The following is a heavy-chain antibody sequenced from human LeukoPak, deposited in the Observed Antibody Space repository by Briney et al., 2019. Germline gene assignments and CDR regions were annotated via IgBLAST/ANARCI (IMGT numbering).Heavy chain of an antibody. D-gene: IGHD6-6*01. CDR3: ARDPPSIAARPYYYYYMDV. Sequence: SVKVSCKGSGGTFSSYAISWVRQAPGQGLEWMGGIIPIFGTANYAQKFQGRVTITADESTSTAYMELSSLRSEDTAVYYCARDPPSIAARPYYYYYMDVWGKGTTVTVSS. V-gene: IGHV1-69*13. CDR1: GGTFSSYA. CDR2: IIPIFGTA. J-gene: IGHJ6*03.